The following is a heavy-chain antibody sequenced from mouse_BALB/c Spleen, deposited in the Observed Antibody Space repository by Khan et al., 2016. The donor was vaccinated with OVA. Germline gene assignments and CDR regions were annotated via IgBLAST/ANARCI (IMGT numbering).Heavy chain of an antibody. CDR3: ARSTYRYAFAY. D-gene: IGHD2-14*01. Sequence: EVKLEVSGPSLVKPSQTLSLTCSVTGDSITSGYWSWIRKFPGNKLEYMGYMIYTGYTDYNPSLKSRIAITRHTSKNRYYLQLNSVTAEDTATYYCARSTYRYAFAYWGQGTLVTVSA. J-gene: IGHJ3*01. V-gene: IGHV3-8*02. CDR2: MIYTGYT. CDR1: GDSITSGY.